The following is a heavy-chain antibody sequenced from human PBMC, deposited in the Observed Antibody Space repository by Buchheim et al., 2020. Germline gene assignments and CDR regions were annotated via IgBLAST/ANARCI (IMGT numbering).Heavy chain of an antibody. CDR2: ISYDGSNA. D-gene: IGHD3-22*01. V-gene: IGHV3-30*18. CDR3: AKTNYYESSGYIDY. Sequence: QVQLVESGGGVVQPGRSLRLSCAASGFTFSSYGMHWVRQAPGKGLEWVAVISYDGSNAYYADSVKGGFTISRDNSKKTRYLQMNSLRAEDTAVFYCAKTNYYESSGYIDYWGQGTL. J-gene: IGHJ4*02. CDR1: GFTFSSYG.